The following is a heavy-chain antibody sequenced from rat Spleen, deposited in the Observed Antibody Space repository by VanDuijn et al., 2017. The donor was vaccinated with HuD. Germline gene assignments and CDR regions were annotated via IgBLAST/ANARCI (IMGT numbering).Heavy chain of an antibody. D-gene: IGHD1-11*01. CDR3: ARHALRRVWYFDY. J-gene: IGHJ2*01. V-gene: IGHV5-19*01. CDR1: GFTFSNYG. CDR2: ISPSGGST. Sequence: EVQLVESDGGLVQPGRSLKLSCAASGFTFSNYGMHWIRQAPTKGLEWVASISPSGGSTYYRDSVKGRFTISRDNAKSTLYLQMDSLRSEDTATYYCARHALRRVWYFDYWGQGVMVTVSS.